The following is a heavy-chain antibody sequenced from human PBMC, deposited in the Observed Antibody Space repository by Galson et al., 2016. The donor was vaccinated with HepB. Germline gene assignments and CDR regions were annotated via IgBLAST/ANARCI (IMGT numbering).Heavy chain of an antibody. J-gene: IGHJ6*02. Sequence: VKVSCKVSGYSFTDYYIHWVQQAPGKGLEWMGLIDPEDGETVYAEKFQGRVTITADTSTDTAYMELSSLRSEEAAVYYCARSVSGAIGVVYYGMDVWGQGTTVIVSS. CDR3: ARSVSGAIGVVYYGMDV. V-gene: IGHV1-69-2*01. CDR2: IDPEDGET. D-gene: IGHD2-2*01. CDR1: GYSFTDYY.